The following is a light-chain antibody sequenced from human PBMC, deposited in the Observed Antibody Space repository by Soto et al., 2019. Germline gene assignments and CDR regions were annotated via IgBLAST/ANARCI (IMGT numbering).Light chain of an antibody. CDR1: QSVSSN. CDR3: QQYNNWPRT. V-gene: IGKV3-15*01. Sequence: EIVMTQSPATLPLSPGERATLSCRASQSVSSNLAWYQQKPGQAPRPLIYGASTRAAGIPARFSGSGSGTEFTLTISSLQSEDFAVYYCQQYNNWPRTFGQGTKV. CDR2: GAS. J-gene: IGKJ1*01.